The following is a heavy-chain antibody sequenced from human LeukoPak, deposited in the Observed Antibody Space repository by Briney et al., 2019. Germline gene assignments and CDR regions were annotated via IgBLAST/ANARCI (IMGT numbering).Heavy chain of an antibody. Sequence: GRSLRLSCAASGFTFSSYAMHWVRQAPGKGLEWVAVISYDGSNKYYADSVKGRFTISRDNSKNTLYLQMNSLRAEDTAVYYCASETTMVRGVILAHWGQGTLVTVSS. CDR3: ASETTMVRGVILAH. CDR2: ISYDGSNK. CDR1: GFTFSSYA. V-gene: IGHV3-30-3*01. D-gene: IGHD3-10*01. J-gene: IGHJ4*02.